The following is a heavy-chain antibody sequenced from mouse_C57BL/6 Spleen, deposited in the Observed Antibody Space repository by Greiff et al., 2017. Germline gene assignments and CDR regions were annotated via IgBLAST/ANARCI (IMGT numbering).Heavy chain of an antibody. CDR1: GYTFTDYY. CDR3: ARHEDNGYYFDY. D-gene: IGHD2-2*01. V-gene: IGHV1-62-2*01. CDR2: IGPGSGSI. Sequence: QVQLKESGAELVKPGASVKISCKASGYTFTDYYINWVKQRPGQGLEWIGKIGPGSGSIKYNEKFKDKATLTADKSSSTVYMELSRLTSEDSAVYFCARHEDNGYYFDYWGQGTTLTVSS. J-gene: IGHJ2*01.